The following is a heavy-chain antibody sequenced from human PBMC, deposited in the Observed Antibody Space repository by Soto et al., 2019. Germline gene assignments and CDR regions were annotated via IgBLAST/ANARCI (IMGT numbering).Heavy chain of an antibody. V-gene: IGHV4-39*01. CDR2: KYYSGNT. CDR3: TRHRGYSYGFTY. CDR1: GGSISSSSDY. D-gene: IGHD5-18*01. Sequence: QLQLQESGPGLVKPSETLSLTCTVSGGSISSSSDYWGWIRQAPGKGLEWIGSKYYSGNTFYSPSLKSRVTISVDTSKNQFSLRLTSVTAADTAVYYCTRHRGYSYGFTYWGQGTLVTVSS. J-gene: IGHJ4*02.